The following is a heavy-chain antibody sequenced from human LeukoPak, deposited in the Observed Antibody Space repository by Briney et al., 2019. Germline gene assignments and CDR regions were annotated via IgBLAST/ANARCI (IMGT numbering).Heavy chain of an antibody. CDR3: AKWGDFDVLTGYYVPDF. CDR1: GFTFSNYA. Sequence: PGASLRLSCVASGFTFSNYAMSWVRQAPGKGLEWVSAITGSGGNTYYADSVKGRFTISRDNSKNTLYLQMNSLRDEDTAVYYCAKWGDFDVLTGYYVPDFWGQGTLVTVSS. J-gene: IGHJ4*02. CDR2: ITGSGGNT. V-gene: IGHV3-23*01. D-gene: IGHD3-9*01.